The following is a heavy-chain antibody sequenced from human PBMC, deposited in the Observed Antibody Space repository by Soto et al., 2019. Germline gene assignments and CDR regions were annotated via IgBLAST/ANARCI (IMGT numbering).Heavy chain of an antibody. CDR2: VWYDGSNE. Sequence: QVQLVESGGGVVQPGRSLRLSCVASGFTFNTYGMPWVRQAPGKGLEWLAIVWYDGSNEDYADSVKGRFTISRDNSKNTLYFQMNSLRTDDTAVYYCVRDLGNDSDHWGQGALVTVSS. V-gene: IGHV3-33*01. CDR3: VRDLGNDSDH. CDR1: GFTFNTYG. J-gene: IGHJ4*02. D-gene: IGHD1-1*01.